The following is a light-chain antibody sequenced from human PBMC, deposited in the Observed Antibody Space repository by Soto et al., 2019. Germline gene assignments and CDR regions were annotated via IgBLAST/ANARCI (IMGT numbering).Light chain of an antibody. V-gene: IGLV2-8*01. CDR3: FSFTTTSTHV. Sequence: QSVLTQPPSASGSPGQAVTISCTGTSRDIGGYDFVSWYQVRPGEAPQLIIYNVNGRPSGVPRRFSGSKSGNTASLTVSGLQAEDEAEYFCFSFTTTSTHVFGTGTKVTVL. J-gene: IGLJ1*01. CDR2: NVN. CDR1: SRDIGGYDF.